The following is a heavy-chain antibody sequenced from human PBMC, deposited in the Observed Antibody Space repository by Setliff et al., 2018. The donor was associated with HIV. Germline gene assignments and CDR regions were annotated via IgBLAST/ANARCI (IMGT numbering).Heavy chain of an antibody. Sequence: ASVKVSCKASGYTFTGYYIHWVRQAPGQGLEWMGWINPKSGGTNSAQKFQGRVTMTRDTSISTAYMELSRLRSDDTAVYYCARGRHSGTYEAFDIWGPGTMVTVSS. CDR3: ARGRHSGTYEAFDI. CDR1: GYTFTGYY. J-gene: IGHJ3*02. D-gene: IGHD1-26*01. V-gene: IGHV1-2*02. CDR2: INPKSGGT.